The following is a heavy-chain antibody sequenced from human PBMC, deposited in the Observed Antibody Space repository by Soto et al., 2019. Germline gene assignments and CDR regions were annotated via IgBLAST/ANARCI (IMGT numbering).Heavy chain of an antibody. J-gene: IGHJ6*02. CDR3: AKASGRVHYGMHV. CDR2: IRGSGGGT. V-gene: IGHV3-23*01. Sequence: EVQVLESGGGSVQPGGSLRLSCAASGFPFSMFAMNWVHQAPGKGLEWVSGIRGSGGGTYYADSVKGRFTISRDDPRNMLYLEMNTLRGEDTAVYYCAKASGRVHYGMHVWGQGTTVTVSS. D-gene: IGHD3-10*01. CDR1: GFPFSMFA.